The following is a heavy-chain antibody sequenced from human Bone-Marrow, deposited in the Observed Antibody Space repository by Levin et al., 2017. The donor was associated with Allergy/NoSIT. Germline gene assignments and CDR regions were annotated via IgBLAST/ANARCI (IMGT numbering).Heavy chain of an antibody. V-gene: IGHV4-34*01. CDR2: INYSGTT. Sequence: SQTLSLTCAVYGDSFSGYYWTWIRQSPGKGLEWIGEINYSGTTNYNPSLKSRVTISQDTSKNQLSLNLTSVTAADTAVYYCARFEGYCTSGACYGRTWGQGTLVTVSS. CDR3: ARFEGYCTSGACYGRT. D-gene: IGHD2-8*01. CDR1: GDSFSGYY. J-gene: IGHJ5*02.